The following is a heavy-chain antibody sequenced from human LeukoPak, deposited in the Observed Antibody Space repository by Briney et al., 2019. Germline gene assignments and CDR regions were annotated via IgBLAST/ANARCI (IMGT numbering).Heavy chain of an antibody. D-gene: IGHD4-23*01. Sequence: ASVKVSCKASGYTFTCYYMHWVRQAPGQGLEWMGWINPNSGGTNYAQKFQGRVTMTRDTSISTAYMELSRLRSDDTAVYYCARVAQGYGGIYDAFDIWGQGTMVTVPS. CDR2: INPNSGGT. J-gene: IGHJ3*02. V-gene: IGHV1-2*02. CDR1: GYTFTCYY. CDR3: ARVAQGYGGIYDAFDI.